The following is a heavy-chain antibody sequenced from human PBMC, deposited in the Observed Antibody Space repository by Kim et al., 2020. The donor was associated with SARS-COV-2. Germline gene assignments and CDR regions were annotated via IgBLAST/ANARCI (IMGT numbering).Heavy chain of an antibody. Sequence: GSLRLSCAASGFTFSSYGMHWVRQAPGKGLEWVAVISYDGSNKYYADSVKGRFTISRDNSKNTLYLQMNSLRAEDTAVYYCARDWRSGQIGYYYYGMDVWGQGTTVTVSS. V-gene: IGHV3-33*05. J-gene: IGHJ6*02. CDR2: ISYDGSNK. D-gene: IGHD6-19*01. CDR1: GFTFSSYG. CDR3: ARDWRSGQIGYYYYGMDV.